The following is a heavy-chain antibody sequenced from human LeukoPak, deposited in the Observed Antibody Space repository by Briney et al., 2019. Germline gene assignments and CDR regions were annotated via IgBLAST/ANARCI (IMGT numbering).Heavy chain of an antibody. CDR3: ASRGVRLWFDY. CDR1: GGSISSYY. Sequence: SETLSLTCTVSGGSISSYYWSWIRQPAGKGLEWIGRIYSSGSTNYNPSLKSRVTISVDTSKNQFSLKLSSVTAADTAVYYCASRGVRLWFDYWGQGTLVTVSS. J-gene: IGHJ4*02. D-gene: IGHD3-10*01. CDR2: IYSSGST. V-gene: IGHV4-4*07.